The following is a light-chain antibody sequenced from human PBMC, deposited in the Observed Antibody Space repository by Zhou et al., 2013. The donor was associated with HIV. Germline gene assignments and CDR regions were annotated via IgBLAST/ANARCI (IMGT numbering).Light chain of an antibody. J-gene: IGLJ1*01. V-gene: IGLV1-40*01. Sequence: QSVLTQPPSVSAAPGQKVTISCSGSSSNIGTNGVSWYQQFPGTAPKLLIYGNSNRPSGVPDRFSGSKSGTSASLAITGLQAEDEADYYCQSYDSSLSGYVFGTGTKVTVL. CDR2: GNS. CDR1: SSNIGTNG. CDR3: QSYDSSLSGYV.